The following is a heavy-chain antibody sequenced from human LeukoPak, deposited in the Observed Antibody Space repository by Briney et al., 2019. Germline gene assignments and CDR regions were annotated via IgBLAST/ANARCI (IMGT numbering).Heavy chain of an antibody. J-gene: IGHJ5*02. CDR3: ARSQYQFDP. D-gene: IGHD2-2*01. Sequence: SETLSLTCTVSGGSISSGSYYWSWIRQPAGKGLEWIGRIYTSGSTNYNPSLKSRVTISVDTSKNQFSLKLSSVTAADTAVYYCARSQYQFDPWGQGTLVTVSS. CDR2: IYTSGST. V-gene: IGHV4-61*02. CDR1: GGSISSGSYY.